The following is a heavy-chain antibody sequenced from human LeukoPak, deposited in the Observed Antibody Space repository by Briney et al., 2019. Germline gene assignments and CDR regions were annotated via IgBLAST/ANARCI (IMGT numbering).Heavy chain of an antibody. CDR1: GGSISSSSYY. V-gene: IGHV4-39*07. CDR3: ARGPGEVTGESFDY. CDR2: VFYSGST. J-gene: IGHJ4*02. Sequence: SETLSLTCTVSGGSISSSSYYWGWIRQPPGKGLEWIGSVFYSGSTYYNPSLKSRVTISVDTSKNQFSLNLKSMTAADTAVYYCARGPGEVTGESFDYWGQGTLVTVSS. D-gene: IGHD2-21*02.